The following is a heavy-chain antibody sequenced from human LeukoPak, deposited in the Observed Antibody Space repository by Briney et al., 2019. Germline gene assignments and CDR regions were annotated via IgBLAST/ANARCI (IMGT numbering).Heavy chain of an antibody. J-gene: IGHJ3*01. CDR1: GGVLNSYF. CDR2: IYPKGNT. Sequence: SETLSLTCTFRGGVLNSYFWSWIRPPAGKGLEGIGRIYPKGNTNYNPSLRGGISMSIDTSQSQYYLKLCSVTAPDTAVYYCARGAYYYDSPGWDVWGEGALGTVSS. V-gene: IGHV4-4*07. CDR3: ARGAYYYDSPGWDV. D-gene: IGHD3-22*01.